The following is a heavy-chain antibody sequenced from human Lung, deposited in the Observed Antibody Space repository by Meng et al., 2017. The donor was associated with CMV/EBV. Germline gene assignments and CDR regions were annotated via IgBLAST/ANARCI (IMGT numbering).Heavy chain of an antibody. V-gene: IGHV4-38-2*01. Sequence: SETLSLXCRVSGHSISSDYFWGWVRQPPGKGLEWIGIYDGGSTYYNPSLKSRIVISVDTSGTQFSLTLSSVTAADTAVYYCVRHIIVVPARGYGVAVWGQGTXVTVSS. CDR2: IYDGGST. D-gene: IGHD2-2*01. CDR3: VRHIIVVPARGYGVAV. J-gene: IGHJ6*02. CDR1: GHSISSDYF.